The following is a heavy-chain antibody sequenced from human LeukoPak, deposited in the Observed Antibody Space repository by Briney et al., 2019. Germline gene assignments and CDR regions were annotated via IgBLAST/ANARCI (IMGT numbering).Heavy chain of an antibody. CDR1: GGSISRSNW. J-gene: IGHJ5*02. D-gene: IGHD3-10*01. CDR2: IYHSGST. Sequence: SETLSLTCAVSGGSISRSNWWSWVRQPPGKGLEWIGEIYHSGSTNYNPSLKSRVTISVDKSKNQFSLKLSSVTAADTAVYYCARISHSGYGSGSYYTLFDPWGQGTLVTVSS. V-gene: IGHV4-4*02. CDR3: ARISHSGYGSGSYYTLFDP.